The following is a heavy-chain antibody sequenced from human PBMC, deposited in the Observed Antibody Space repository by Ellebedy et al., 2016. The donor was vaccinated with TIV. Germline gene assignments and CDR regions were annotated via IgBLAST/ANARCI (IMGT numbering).Heavy chain of an antibody. V-gene: IGHV1-8*01. CDR3: ARGDLPSRDGYNVDY. CDR1: GYTFTSYD. Sequence: ASVKVSCXASGYTFTSYDINWVRQATGQGLEWMGWMNPNSGNTGYAQKFQGRVTMTRNTSISTAYMELSSLRSENTAVYYCARGDLPSRDGYNVDYWGQGTLVTVSS. J-gene: IGHJ4*02. D-gene: IGHD5-24*01. CDR2: MNPNSGNT.